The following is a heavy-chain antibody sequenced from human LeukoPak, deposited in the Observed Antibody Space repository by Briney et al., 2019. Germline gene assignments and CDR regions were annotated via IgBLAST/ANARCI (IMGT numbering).Heavy chain of an antibody. D-gene: IGHD3-10*01. J-gene: IGHJ6*03. CDR1: GGSISSGGYS. CDR3: ARDPPPYGSGSYYGYYYYYYMDV. V-gene: IGHV4-30-4*07. Sequence: SETLSLTCAVSGGSISSGGYSWSWIRQPPGKGLEWIGYIYYSGSTYYNPSLKSRVTISVDTSKNQFSLKLSSVTAADTAVYYCARDPPPYGSGSYYGYYYYYYMDVWGKGTTVTVSS. CDR2: IYYSGST.